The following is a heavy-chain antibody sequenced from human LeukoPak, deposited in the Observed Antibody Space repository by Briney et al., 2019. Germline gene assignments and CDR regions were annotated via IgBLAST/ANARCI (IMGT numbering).Heavy chain of an antibody. D-gene: IGHD4-23*01. Sequence: GGSLRLSCAASGFTFSSYGMHWVRQAPGKGLAWVRFIGYDGSYNYYADSVKGRFTISRDNSKNTLYLQMNSLRAEDTAVYYCAKELGGNTLDYWGQGTLVTVSS. CDR1: GFTFSSYG. CDR2: IGYDGSYN. V-gene: IGHV3-30*02. CDR3: AKELGGNTLDY. J-gene: IGHJ4*02.